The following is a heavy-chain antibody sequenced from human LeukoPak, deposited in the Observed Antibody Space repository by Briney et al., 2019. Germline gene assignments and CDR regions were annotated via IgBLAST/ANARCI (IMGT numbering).Heavy chain of an antibody. CDR1: GGSISSGGYY. Sequence: SQTLSLTCTVSGGSISSGGYYWSWIRQHPEKGLEWTGYIYNSETTYYNPSLKSRVTISVDTSKNQFSLKLSSVTAADTGVYYCARMNSGSSFDYWGQGTLVSVSS. V-gene: IGHV4-31*03. CDR3: ARMNSGSSFDY. D-gene: IGHD3-10*01. CDR2: IYNSETT. J-gene: IGHJ4*02.